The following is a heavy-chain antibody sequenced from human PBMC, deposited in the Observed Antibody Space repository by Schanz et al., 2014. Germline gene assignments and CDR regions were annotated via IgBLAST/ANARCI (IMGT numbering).Heavy chain of an antibody. D-gene: IGHD3-10*01. J-gene: IGHJ6*02. CDR2: INWNGGDT. Sequence: EVQLVESGGGLVQPRGSLRLSCAASEFSFSSFGMNWVRQAPGKGLEWVSGINWNGGDTSYADSVKGRFTISRDNSMNTVYLQMNSLRSDDAAVYYCARAQGVIRLYYGVDVWGQGTTVTVSS. V-gene: IGHV3-23*04. CDR3: ARAQGVIRLYYGVDV. CDR1: EFSFSSFG.